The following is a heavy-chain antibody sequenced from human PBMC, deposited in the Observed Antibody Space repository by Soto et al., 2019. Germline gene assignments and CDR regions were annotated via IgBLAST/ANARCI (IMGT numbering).Heavy chain of an antibody. Sequence: QVQLQESGPGLVKPSQTLSLTCTVSGGSISSGDYYWSWIRQPPGKGLEWIGYIYYSGSTYYNPSLKRRVTISVDTSKNQFSLKLSSVTAADTAVYYCARGAEVGYCSGGSCYSGALDYWGQGTLVTVSS. CDR2: IYYSGST. J-gene: IGHJ4*02. D-gene: IGHD2-15*01. CDR1: GGSISSGDYY. V-gene: IGHV4-30-4*01. CDR3: ARGAEVGYCSGGSCYSGALDY.